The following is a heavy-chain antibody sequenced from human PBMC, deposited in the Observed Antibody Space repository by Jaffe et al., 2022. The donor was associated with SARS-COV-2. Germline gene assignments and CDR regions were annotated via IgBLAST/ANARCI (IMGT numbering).Heavy chain of an antibody. CDR2: ISYDGSNK. CDR1: GFTFSSYG. CDR3: AKQQWLVRGYYYYGMDV. Sequence: QVQLVESGGGVVQPGRSLRLSCAASGFTFSSYGMHWVRQAPGKGLEWVAVISYDGSNKYYADSVKGRFTISRDNSKNTLYLQMNSLRAEDTAVYYCAKQQWLVRGYYYYGMDVWGQGTTVTVSS. V-gene: IGHV3-30*18. J-gene: IGHJ6*02. D-gene: IGHD6-19*01.